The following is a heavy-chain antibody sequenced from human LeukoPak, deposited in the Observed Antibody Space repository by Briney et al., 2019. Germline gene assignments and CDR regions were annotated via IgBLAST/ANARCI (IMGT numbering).Heavy chain of an antibody. Sequence: PGGSLRHSCVASGFTFSSFEMNWVRQPPGKGLEWISYISDSGTTKYYADSVKGRFTISRDNAKNSLYLQMNSLRAEDTAVYYCVVGITYWGRGTQVTVSS. D-gene: IGHD1/OR15-1a*01. CDR1: GFTFSSFE. J-gene: IGHJ4*02. CDR3: VVGITY. V-gene: IGHV3-48*03. CDR2: ISDSGTTK.